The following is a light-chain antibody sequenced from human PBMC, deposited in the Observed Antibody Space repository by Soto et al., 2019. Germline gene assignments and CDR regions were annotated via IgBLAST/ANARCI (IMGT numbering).Light chain of an antibody. CDR2: GND. CDR1: SSNIGSST. V-gene: IGLV1-44*01. J-gene: IGLJ2*01. Sequence: QSVLTQPPSTSGTPGHRVIISCSGTSSNIGSSTVNWYQQLPGTAPKLLIYGNDQRPSGVPDRFSGSKSGTSVFLAISGLQSEDEADYYCTAWDDSLSAVVFGGGTQLPVL. CDR3: TAWDDSLSAVV.